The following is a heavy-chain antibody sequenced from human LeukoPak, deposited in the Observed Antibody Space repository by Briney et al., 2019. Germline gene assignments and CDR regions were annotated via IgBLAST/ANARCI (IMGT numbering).Heavy chain of an antibody. V-gene: IGHV3-30*02. J-gene: IGHJ4*02. CDR2: IRYDGSNK. CDR3: AKVMGYLDWLHTGDY. CDR1: GFTFSSYG. Sequence: GGSLRLSCAASGFTFSSYGMHWVRQAPGKGLEWVAFIRYDGSNKYYADSVKGRFTLSRDNSKNTLYLQMNSLRAEDTAVYYCAKVMGYLDWLHTGDYWGQGTLVTVSS. D-gene: IGHD3-9*01.